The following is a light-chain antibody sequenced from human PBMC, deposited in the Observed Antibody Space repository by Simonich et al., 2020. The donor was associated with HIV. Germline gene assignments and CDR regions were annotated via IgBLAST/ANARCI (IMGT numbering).Light chain of an antibody. Sequence: QTAPTQPPSASGSPGQSVTISCTGTSSDVGAYNYVSWYQKHPGKAPKLMIYEVSKRPSGVPDRFSGSKSGNTASLTISGLQAEDEADYYCSSYTSSSTWVFGGGTKLTVL. V-gene: IGLV2-8*01. CDR2: EVS. CDR1: SSDVGAYNY. J-gene: IGLJ3*02. CDR3: SSYTSSSTWV.